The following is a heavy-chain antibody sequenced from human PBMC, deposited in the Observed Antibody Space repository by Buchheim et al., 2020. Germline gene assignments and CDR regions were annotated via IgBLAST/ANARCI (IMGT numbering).Heavy chain of an antibody. CDR3: ARGLSVVTARDYFDS. CDR1: GFTVSTYW. V-gene: IGHV3-7*01. J-gene: IGHJ4*02. D-gene: IGHD2-21*02. CDR2: IKKDESEK. Sequence: EVQLVESGGDLVQPGKSLRLSCAASGFTVSTYWMSWVRQAPGKGLEWVANIKKDESEKYYVDSVEGRFTISRDNAKNTLYLQMNSLTADDTGVYYCARGLSVVTARDYFDSWGQGT.